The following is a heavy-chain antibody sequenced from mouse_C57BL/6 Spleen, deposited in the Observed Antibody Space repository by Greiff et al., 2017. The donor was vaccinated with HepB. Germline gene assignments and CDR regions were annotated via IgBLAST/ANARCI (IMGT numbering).Heavy chain of an antibody. Sequence: VQLKESVAELVRPGASVKLSCTASGFNIKNTYMPWVKQRPEQGLEWIGRIDPANGNTKYAPKFQGKATITADTSSNTAYLQLSSLTSEDTAIYYCARGGAYYSNSYAMDYWGQGTSVTVSS. D-gene: IGHD2-5*01. CDR3: ARGGAYYSNSYAMDY. CDR2: IDPANGNT. J-gene: IGHJ4*01. CDR1: GFNIKNTY. V-gene: IGHV14-3*01.